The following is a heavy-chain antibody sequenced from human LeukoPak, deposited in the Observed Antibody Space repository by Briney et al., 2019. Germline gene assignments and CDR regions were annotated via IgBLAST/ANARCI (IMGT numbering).Heavy chain of an antibody. D-gene: IGHD3-10*01. V-gene: IGHV1-18*01. Sequence: GASVKVSCKASGYTFTSYGISWVRQATGQGLEWMGWISAYNGNTNYAQKLQGRVTMTTDTSTSTAYMELRSLRSDDTAVYYCARDWFSRGRFGESGDYWGQGTLVTVSS. J-gene: IGHJ4*02. CDR2: ISAYNGNT. CDR3: ARDWFSRGRFGESGDY. CDR1: GYTFTSYG.